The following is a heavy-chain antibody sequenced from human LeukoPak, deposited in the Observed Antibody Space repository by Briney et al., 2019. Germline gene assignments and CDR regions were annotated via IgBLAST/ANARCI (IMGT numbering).Heavy chain of an antibody. CDR1: GGSISSGSYY. J-gene: IGHJ3*02. D-gene: IGHD2-8*02. CDR2: IYTSGST. V-gene: IGHV4-61*02. Sequence: SETLSLTCTASGGSISSGSYYWSWIRQPAGKGLEWIGRIYTSGSTNYNPSLKSRVTISVDTSKIQFSLKLSSVTAADTAVYYCARDSPRLLVFDIWGQGTMVTVSS. CDR3: ARDSPRLLVFDI.